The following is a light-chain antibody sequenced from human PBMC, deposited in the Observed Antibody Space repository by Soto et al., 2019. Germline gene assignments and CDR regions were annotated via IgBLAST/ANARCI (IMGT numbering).Light chain of an antibody. J-gene: IGLJ2*01. CDR3: QSYDSSLSGVV. Sequence: QSVLTQPASVSGSPGQSITISCTGTSSDVGSYNLVSWYQQRPGKAPKLMICEGSKRPSGVSNRFSGSKSGNTASLTISGLQAEDEADYYCQSYDSSLSGVVFSGGTKVTVL. CDR2: EGS. CDR1: SSDVGSYNL. V-gene: IGLV2-14*02.